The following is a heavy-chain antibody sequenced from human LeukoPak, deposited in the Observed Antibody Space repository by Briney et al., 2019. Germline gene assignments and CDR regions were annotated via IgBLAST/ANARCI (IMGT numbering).Heavy chain of an antibody. J-gene: IGHJ4*02. V-gene: IGHV1-18*01. CDR2: ISAYDGNT. CDR1: GYTFSSYG. D-gene: IGHD1-26*01. Sequence: ASVNVSCKASGYTFSSYGITWVRQAPGQGLEWVGWISAYDGNTKYAEKFQGRVTMTTDTSTSTAYMDLRSLRSDDTAVYYCVQASGSKYGPATSDYWGQGTLVIVSS. CDR3: VQASGSKYGPATSDY.